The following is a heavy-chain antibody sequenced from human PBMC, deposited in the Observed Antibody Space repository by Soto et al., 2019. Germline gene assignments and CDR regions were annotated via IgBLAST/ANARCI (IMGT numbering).Heavy chain of an antibody. D-gene: IGHD2-15*01. CDR1: GGSISSGGYY. CDR2: IYYSGST. J-gene: IGHJ2*01. CDR3: ARVDIVVVVAAPCWYFDL. Sequence: QVQLQESGPGLVKPSQTLSLTCTVSGGSISSGGYYWSWIRQHPGKGLEWIGYIYYSGSTYYNPSLKSRVTISVDTSKNQFSLKLSSGTAADTAVYYCARVDIVVVVAAPCWYFDLWGRGTLVTVSS. V-gene: IGHV4-31*03.